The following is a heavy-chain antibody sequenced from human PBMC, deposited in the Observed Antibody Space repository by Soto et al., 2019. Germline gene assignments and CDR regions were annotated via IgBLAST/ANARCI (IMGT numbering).Heavy chain of an antibody. J-gene: IGHJ4*02. CDR2: IYWDDDK. D-gene: IGHD3-3*01. CDR3: AHRILRTVYGLVTTTATYFAF. V-gene: IGHV2-5*02. Sequence: QITLNESGPTVVNPAETLTLTCTFSGFSLSTSGVGVGWFRQSPGKAPERLALIYWDDDKRYSASLNSRLTNTKDTSKNQVVLTTASVDPAATATYYCAHRILRTVYGLVTTTATYFAFWAQGTPVVVSS. CDR1: GFSLSTSGVG.